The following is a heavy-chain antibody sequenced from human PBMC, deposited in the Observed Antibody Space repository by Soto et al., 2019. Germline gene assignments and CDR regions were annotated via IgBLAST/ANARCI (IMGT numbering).Heavy chain of an antibody. CDR2: ISNSGRTL. Sequence: QVQLVESGGGLVKPGGSLRLSCAASGFTFSDYYMSWLRQAPGKGLEWVSYISNSGRTLYYADSMKGRFTISRDNAKNSLYLQMNSLRSEDTAVYYCARDLVAVSGGVYSSSSGGYFFDFWGQGTLVTVSS. D-gene: IGHD6-6*01. CDR1: GFTFSDYY. V-gene: IGHV3-11*01. J-gene: IGHJ4*02. CDR3: ARDLVAVSGGVYSSSSGGYFFDF.